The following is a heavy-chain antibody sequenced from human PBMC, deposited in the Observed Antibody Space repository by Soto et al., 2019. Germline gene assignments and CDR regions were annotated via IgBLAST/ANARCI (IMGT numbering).Heavy chain of an antibody. V-gene: IGHV5-10-1*01. Sequence: GSLKISCKGCGYRFTSYWISWVRQMPGKGLEWMGRIDPSDSYTNYSPSFQGHVTISADKSISTAYPQWSSLKASDTAMYYCARRDIAAAGTGFDYWGQGTLVTASS. D-gene: IGHD6-13*01. CDR3: ARRDIAAAGTGFDY. CDR1: GYRFTSYW. CDR2: IDPSDSYT. J-gene: IGHJ4*02.